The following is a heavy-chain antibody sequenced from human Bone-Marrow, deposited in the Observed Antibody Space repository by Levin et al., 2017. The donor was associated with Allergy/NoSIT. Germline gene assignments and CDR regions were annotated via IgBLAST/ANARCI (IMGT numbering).Heavy chain of an antibody. J-gene: IGHJ4*02. D-gene: IGHD2-2*01. CDR2: IYYSGST. CDR3: ARTSKSEIYFDY. Sequence: ESLKISCTVSGGSISTYYWSWIRQPPGKGVQWIGFIYYSGSTKYNPSLKSRITISVDTSKNQFSLKLTSVTAADTAVYYCARTSKSEIYFDYWGLGTLVTVSS. CDR1: GGSISTYY. V-gene: IGHV4-59*01.